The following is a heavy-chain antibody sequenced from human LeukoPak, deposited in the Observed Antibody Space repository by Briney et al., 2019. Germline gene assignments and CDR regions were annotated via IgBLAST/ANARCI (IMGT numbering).Heavy chain of an antibody. CDR3: ARDRIDSNRYFDY. CDR1: GGTFSSYA. D-gene: IGHD3-22*01. V-gene: IGHV1-69*06. CDR2: IIPIFGTA. Sequence: GASVRVSCKASGGTFSSYAISWVRQAPGQGLEWMGRIIPIFGTANYAQKFQGRVTITADKSTSTAYMELSSLRSEDTAVYYCARDRIDSNRYFDYWGQGTLVTVSS. J-gene: IGHJ4*02.